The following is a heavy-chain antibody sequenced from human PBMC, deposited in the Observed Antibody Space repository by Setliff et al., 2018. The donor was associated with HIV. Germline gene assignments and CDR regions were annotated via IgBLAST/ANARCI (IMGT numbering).Heavy chain of an antibody. D-gene: IGHD3-10*01. J-gene: IGHJ5*02. CDR1: GGSIRNYY. CDR3: ARAPYVSGSFGWFDP. CDR2: IYYTGST. Sequence: SETLSLTCTVSGGSIRNYYWNWIRQPPGKGLEWIGYIYYTGSTNYDPSLQSRVTISLDTSKNQFSLKLTSVTAADTAVYYCARAPYVSGSFGWFDPWGQGTLVTVSS. V-gene: IGHV4-59*12.